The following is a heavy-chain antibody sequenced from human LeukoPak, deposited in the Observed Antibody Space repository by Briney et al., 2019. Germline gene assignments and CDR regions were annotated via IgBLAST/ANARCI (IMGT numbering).Heavy chain of an antibody. D-gene: IGHD4-11*01. V-gene: IGHV4-59*02. J-gene: IGHJ6*03. CDR2: IYYSGST. Sequence: PSETLSLTCTVSGGSVSSHQWSWIRQPPGKGLEWIGYIYYSGSTNYNPSLKSRFTISIDTSNNRSSLKLSSVTAADTAVYYCARGVLTTVSYYMDVWGNGTTVTVSS. CDR1: GGSVSSHQ. CDR3: ARGVLTTVSYYMDV.